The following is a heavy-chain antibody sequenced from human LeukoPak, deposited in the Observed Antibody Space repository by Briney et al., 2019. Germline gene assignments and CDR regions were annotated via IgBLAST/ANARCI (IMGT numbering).Heavy chain of an antibody. J-gene: IGHJ4*02. CDR1: GFTFSSYA. V-gene: IGHV3-30*18. CDR2: ISHDGKNE. Sequence: GGSLRLSCAASGFTFSSYAMSWVRQAPGKGLEWVAVISHDGKNEYYGASVKGRFTMSRDNSKNTLHLQMNSLTAEDTAIYYCAKEMLVGTTTRGLAYWGQGILVTVSS. CDR3: AKEMLVGTTTRGLAY. D-gene: IGHD1-26*01.